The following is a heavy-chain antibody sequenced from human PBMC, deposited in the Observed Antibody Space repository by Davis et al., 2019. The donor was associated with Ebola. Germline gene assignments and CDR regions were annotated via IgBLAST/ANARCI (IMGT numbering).Heavy chain of an antibody. Sequence: AASVKVSCKASGYTFTSYAMHWVRQAPGQRLEWIGWISPDNGNTKYSQKFQDRVTLTRDTSTSTAYMEVGILRSDDTAVYYCARAQFPTTSDHWGQGTLVTVSS. CDR2: ISPDNGNT. CDR1: GYTFTSYA. D-gene: IGHD1-1*01. CDR3: ARAQFPTTSDH. V-gene: IGHV1-3*01. J-gene: IGHJ4*02.